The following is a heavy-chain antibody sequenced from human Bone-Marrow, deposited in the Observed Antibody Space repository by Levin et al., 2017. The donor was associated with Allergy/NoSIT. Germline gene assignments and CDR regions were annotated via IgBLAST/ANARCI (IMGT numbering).Heavy chain of an antibody. Sequence: PSETLSLTCSVSGDSMSSYYWSWIRQPPGKGLEWIGYVSYSGSTNYNPSLKSRLTISVDTSKNEVSLRLRSVTAADTAVYYCARLDDYVWGNYRPSYYYFDYWGQGTLVTVSS. CDR1: GDSMSSYY. CDR2: VSYSGST. D-gene: IGHD3-16*02. V-gene: IGHV4-59*01. CDR3: ARLDDYVWGNYRPSYYYFDY. J-gene: IGHJ4*02.